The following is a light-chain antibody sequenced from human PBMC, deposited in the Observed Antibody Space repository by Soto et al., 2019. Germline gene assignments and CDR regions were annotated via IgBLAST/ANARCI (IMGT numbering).Light chain of an antibody. CDR2: GAS. V-gene: IGKV3-15*01. Sequence: EIVMTQSPATLSVSPGERATLSCRASQSVSRNLAWYQQKPGQAPRLLIYGASTRATGIPARFSGSGSGTEFTLTISGLQSEDFAVYYCQQYNNWPLYTFGQGTKLEIK. J-gene: IGKJ2*01. CDR1: QSVSRN. CDR3: QQYNNWPLYT.